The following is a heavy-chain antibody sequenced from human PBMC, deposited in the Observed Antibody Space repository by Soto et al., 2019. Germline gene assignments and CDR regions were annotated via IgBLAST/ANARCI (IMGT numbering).Heavy chain of an antibody. V-gene: IGHV4-61*01. CDR2: TFVTGAT. J-gene: IGHJ6*02. CDR3: AGGRADSAGSSLGRRMDV. Sequence: QVQLQESGPGLVKPSETLSLIWFVSGEAVGSGQSYWNWIRQAPGKGLEWIGHTFVTGATKYSASRKSGVTMSVDTPTSQISLNLTSVSAADSATYFSAGGRADSAGSSLGRRMDVWGQGTTVTVAS. D-gene: IGHD3-10*01. CDR1: GEAVGSGQSY.